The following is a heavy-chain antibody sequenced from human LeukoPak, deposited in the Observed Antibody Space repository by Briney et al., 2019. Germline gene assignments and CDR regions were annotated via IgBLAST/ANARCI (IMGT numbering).Heavy chain of an antibody. J-gene: IGHJ3*02. CDR2: IYYSGST. D-gene: IGHD6-6*01. CDR3: AKSIAALGTESYGAFDI. Sequence: RASETLSLTCTVSGGSISSSSYYWGWIRQPPGKGLEWIGSIYYSGSTYYNPSLKSRVTISVDTSKNQFSLKLSSVTAADTAVYYCAKSIAALGTESYGAFDIWGQGTMVTVSS. V-gene: IGHV4-39*07. CDR1: GGSISSSSYY.